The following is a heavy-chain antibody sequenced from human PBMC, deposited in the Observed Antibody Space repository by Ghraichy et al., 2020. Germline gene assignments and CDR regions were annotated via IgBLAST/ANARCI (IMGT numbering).Heavy chain of an antibody. Sequence: ASVKVSCKASGYTFTFYGISWVRQAPGQGLEWIGWISASSGTTNYAQKFQGRVTMTTETSTTTAYMELTSLTSDYTAVYFCAREPRASSRFDPWGQGTLVTVSS. CDR2: ISASSGTT. V-gene: IGHV1-18*01. CDR1: GYTFTFYG. CDR3: AREPRASSRFDP. J-gene: IGHJ5*02. D-gene: IGHD3-10*01.